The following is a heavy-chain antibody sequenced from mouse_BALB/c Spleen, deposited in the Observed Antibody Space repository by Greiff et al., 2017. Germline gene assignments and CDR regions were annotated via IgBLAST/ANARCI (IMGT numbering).Heavy chain of an antibody. CDR3: TRGYARYWYFDV. Sequence: QVQLQQPGAELVRPGASVKLSCKASGYTFTSYWINWVKQRPGQGLEWIGNIYPSDSYTNYNQKFKDKATLTVDKSSSTAYMQLSSPTSEDSAVYYCTRGYARYWYFDVWGAGTTVTVSS. CDR2: IYPSDSYT. V-gene: IGHV1-69*02. J-gene: IGHJ1*01. CDR1: GYTFTSYW. D-gene: IGHD2-14*01.